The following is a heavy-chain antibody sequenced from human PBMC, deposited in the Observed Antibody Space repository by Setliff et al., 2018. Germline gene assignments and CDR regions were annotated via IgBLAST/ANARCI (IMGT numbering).Heavy chain of an antibody. V-gene: IGHV3-74*01. CDR2: INSDGSTT. CDR1: GFTFSTYW. Sequence: GGSLRLSCAASGFTFSTYWMHWVRQAPGKGLVWVSRINSDGSTTSYADSVKGRFTISRDNTKNTLYLQMNSLRAEDTAVYYCVSWLYYYYYGVDVWGQGTTVTGS. D-gene: IGHD6-13*01. J-gene: IGHJ6*02. CDR3: VSWLYYYYYGVDV.